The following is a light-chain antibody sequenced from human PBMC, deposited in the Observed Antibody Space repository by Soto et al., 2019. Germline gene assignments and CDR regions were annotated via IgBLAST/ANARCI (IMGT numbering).Light chain of an antibody. V-gene: IGKV4-1*01. Sequence: DIVMTQSPDYLAVSPGERATINCKSSQRGLHSSDNRNYFDWYQQKAGQTPRLLIYGASTRESGVPARIRGTGTRTDVTLTISSLQAEDVAVYYFQQYYRPPFTFGLGTKVEVK. CDR1: QRGLHSSDNRNY. CDR2: GAS. CDR3: QQYYRPPFT. J-gene: IGKJ3*01.